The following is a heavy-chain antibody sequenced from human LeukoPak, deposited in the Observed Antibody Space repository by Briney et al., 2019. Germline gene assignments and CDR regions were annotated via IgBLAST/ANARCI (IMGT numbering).Heavy chain of an antibody. Sequence: PGGSLRLSCAASGFTFSSFGMHWVRQAPGKGLEWVSYISSGGGATHYADSVKGRFTISRDNAKNSLYLQMNSLRDEDTALYSCAKTHGNGWYFDYWGQGNLVTVAS. V-gene: IGHV3-48*02. CDR3: AKTHGNGWYFDY. J-gene: IGHJ4*02. CDR2: ISSGGGAT. D-gene: IGHD6-19*01. CDR1: GFTFSSFG.